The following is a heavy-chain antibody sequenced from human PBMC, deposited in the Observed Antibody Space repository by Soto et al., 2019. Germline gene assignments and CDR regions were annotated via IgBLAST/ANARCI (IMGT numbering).Heavy chain of an antibody. J-gene: IGHJ5*02. D-gene: IGHD2-2*01. Sequence: PSETLSLTCAVSGGSISSGGYSWSWIRQPPGKGLEWIGYIYHSGSTYYNSSLKSRVTISVDRSKNQFSLKLSSVTAADTAVYYCARVPTPWGQGTLVPLPS. CDR2: IYHSGST. V-gene: IGHV4-30-2*01. CDR3: ARVPTP. CDR1: GGSISSGGYS.